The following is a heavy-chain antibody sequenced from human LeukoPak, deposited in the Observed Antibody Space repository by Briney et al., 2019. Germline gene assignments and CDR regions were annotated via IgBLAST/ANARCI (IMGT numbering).Heavy chain of an antibody. CDR1: GGSISSYY. V-gene: IGHV4-59*01. Sequence: SETLSLTCTVSGGSISSYYWSWVRQPPGKGLEWIGYIYYSGSTNYNPSLKSRVTISVDTSKNQFSLKLSSVTAADTAVYYCARVGYDYGGNPDYYYYGMDVWGQGTTVTVSS. D-gene: IGHD4-23*01. CDR3: ARVGYDYGGNPDYYYYGMDV. J-gene: IGHJ6*02. CDR2: IYYSGST.